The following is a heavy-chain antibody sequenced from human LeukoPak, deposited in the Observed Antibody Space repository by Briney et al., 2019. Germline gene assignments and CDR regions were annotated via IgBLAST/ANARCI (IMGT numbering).Heavy chain of an antibody. CDR2: ISGSGGST. Sequence: GGSLRLSCAASGFTFSSYAMSWVCQAPGKGLEWVSAISGSGGSTYYADSVKGRFTISRDNSKNTLYLQMNSLRAEDTAVYYCAKASRLVSLFFDYWGQGTLVTVSS. CDR3: AKASRLVSLFFDY. J-gene: IGHJ4*02. V-gene: IGHV3-23*01. D-gene: IGHD2-15*01. CDR1: GFTFSSYA.